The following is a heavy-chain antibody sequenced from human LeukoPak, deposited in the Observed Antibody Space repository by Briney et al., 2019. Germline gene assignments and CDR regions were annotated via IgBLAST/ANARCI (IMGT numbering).Heavy chain of an antibody. CDR2: INHSGST. Sequence: PSETLSLTCAVYGGSFSGYYWSWIRQPPGKGLEWIGEINHSGSTNYNPSLKSRVTISVDTSKNQFSLNLRSVTATDTAFYYCAAAFSAYDPFDSWGQGTLVTVSS. CDR1: GGSFSGYY. J-gene: IGHJ4*02. D-gene: IGHD5-12*01. V-gene: IGHV4-34*01. CDR3: AAAFSAYDPFDS.